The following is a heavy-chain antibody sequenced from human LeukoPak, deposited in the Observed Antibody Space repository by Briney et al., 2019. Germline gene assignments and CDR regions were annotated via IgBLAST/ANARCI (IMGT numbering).Heavy chain of an antibody. J-gene: IGHJ4*02. CDR2: IYHSERT. Sequence: PGTLSLTCAVSGGSTSSTNWWSGVRQPPGKGVEGIGEIYHSERTNYNPSLKSRVTISVDKSKNQFSLKLSPVTAADTAVYYCSRVVVVVATPVKYFDYRVQGTLVTVSS. CDR1: GGSTSSTNW. V-gene: IGHV4-4*03. CDR3: SRVVVVVATPVKYFDY. D-gene: IGHD2-15*01.